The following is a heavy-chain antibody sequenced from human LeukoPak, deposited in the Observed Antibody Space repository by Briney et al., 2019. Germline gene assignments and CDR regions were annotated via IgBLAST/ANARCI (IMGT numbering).Heavy chain of an antibody. D-gene: IGHD4-11*01. CDR1: GGSISSYY. V-gene: IGHV4-59*01. CDR2: IYYSGST. Sequence: SETLSLTCTVSGGSISSYYWSWIRQPPGKGLEWIGYIYYSGSTNYNPSLKSRVTISVDTSKNQFSLKLSSVTAADTAVYYCARVSNSDYYFDHWGQGTLVTVSS. J-gene: IGHJ4*02. CDR3: ARVSNSDYYFDH.